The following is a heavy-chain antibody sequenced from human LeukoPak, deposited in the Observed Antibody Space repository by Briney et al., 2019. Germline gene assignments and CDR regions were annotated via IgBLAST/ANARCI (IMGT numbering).Heavy chain of an antibody. D-gene: IGHD2-15*01. J-gene: IGHJ4*03. Sequence: GGSLRLSCVASGLTFNNYNTNWVRQAPGRGVEWVSLISSDGSYIYYADSVRGGFTISRDNAKNSLYLQMNSLRAEDTAVYFCASPHYCSGSSCCFGYWGQGTLVTVSS. CDR1: GLTFNNYN. CDR2: ISSDGSYI. V-gene: IGHV3-21*01. CDR3: ASPHYCSGSSCCFGY.